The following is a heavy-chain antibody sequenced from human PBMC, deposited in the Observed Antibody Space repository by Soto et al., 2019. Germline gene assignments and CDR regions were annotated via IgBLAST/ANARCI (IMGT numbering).Heavy chain of an antibody. CDR2: IKSKTDGGTT. Sequence: EVQLVESGGGLVEPGGSLRLSCAASGFTLSNAWMSWVRQAPGKGLEWVGRIKSKTDGGTTEYAAPVRGRFTITRDDSKNTLDLPMSSLKTDDTAMYYCTRVNLGKLDYWGQGILATVSS. V-gene: IGHV3-15*01. J-gene: IGHJ4*02. CDR3: TRVNLGKLDY. CDR1: GFTLSNAW. D-gene: IGHD3-16*01.